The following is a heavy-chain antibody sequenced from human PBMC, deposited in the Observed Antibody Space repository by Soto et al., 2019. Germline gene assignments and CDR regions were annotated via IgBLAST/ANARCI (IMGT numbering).Heavy chain of an antibody. CDR1: GYTFTSYG. J-gene: IGHJ5*02. CDR2: ISAYNGDT. CDR3: ARDQEYSTSGLYWFDL. D-gene: IGHD6-6*01. Sequence: ASVKVSCKASGYTFTSYGITWVRQAPGQDLEWMGWISAYNGDTNYAQRLQGRVTMTTDTSTSTVYMELKSLKSDDTAVYYCARDQEYSTSGLYWFDLWGQGTLVTVSS. V-gene: IGHV1-18*04.